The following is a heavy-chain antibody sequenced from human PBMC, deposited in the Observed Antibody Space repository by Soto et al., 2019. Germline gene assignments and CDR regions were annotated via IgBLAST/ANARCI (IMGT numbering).Heavy chain of an antibody. D-gene: IGHD2-2*02. V-gene: IGHV1-69*13. CDR3: GKVGYCISTSCYKRADYYYYYGMDV. CDR1: GYTFTSYG. Sequence: ASVKVSCKASGYTFTSYGISWVRQAPGQGLEWMGGIIPIFGTANYAQKFQGRVTITADESTSTAYMELSSLRSEDTAVYYCGKVGYCISTSCYKRADYYYYYGMDVWGQGTTVTVSS. CDR2: IIPIFGTA. J-gene: IGHJ6*02.